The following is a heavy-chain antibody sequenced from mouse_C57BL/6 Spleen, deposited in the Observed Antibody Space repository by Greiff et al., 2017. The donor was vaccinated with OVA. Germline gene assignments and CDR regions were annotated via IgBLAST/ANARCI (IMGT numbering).Heavy chain of an antibody. Sequence: QVQLQQPGTELVKPGASVKLSCKASGYTFTSYWMHWVKQRPGQGLEWIGNINPSNGGTNYNEKFKSKATLTVDKSSSTAYIQLSSLTSEDSAVYYCARSRYYGTLYWYFDVWGTGTTVTVSS. V-gene: IGHV1-53*01. D-gene: IGHD2-1*01. CDR1: GYTFTSYW. J-gene: IGHJ1*03. CDR3: ARSRYYGTLYWYFDV. CDR2: INPSNGGT.